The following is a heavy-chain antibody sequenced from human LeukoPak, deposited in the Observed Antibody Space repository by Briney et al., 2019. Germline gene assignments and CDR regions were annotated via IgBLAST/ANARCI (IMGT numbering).Heavy chain of an antibody. J-gene: IGHJ4*02. V-gene: IGHV3-23*01. CDR3: AKETSGDDSSGYWAY. Sequence: PGRSLRLSCAASGFTFSSYAMSWVRQAPGKGLEWVSAISGSGGSTYYADSVKGRFTISRDNSKNTLYLQMNSLRAEDTAVYYCAKETSGDDSSGYWAYWGQGTLVTVSS. CDR1: GFTFSSYA. D-gene: IGHD3-22*01. CDR2: ISGSGGST.